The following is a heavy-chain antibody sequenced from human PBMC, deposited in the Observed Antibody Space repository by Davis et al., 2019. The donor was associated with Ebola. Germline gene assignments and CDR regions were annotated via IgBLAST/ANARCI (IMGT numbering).Heavy chain of an antibody. CDR2: ISSDGSNK. D-gene: IGHD3-3*01. V-gene: IGHV3-30*18. CDR1: GFTFSSYG. Sequence: PGGSLRLSCAASGFTFSSYGMHWVRQAPGKGLEWVAFISSDGSNKYYVDSVKGRFTISRDNSKNALHLQMNSLRAEDTAVYYCAKGSVTIFGVAPDYYGMDVWGKGTTVTVSS. CDR3: AKGSVTIFGVAPDYYGMDV. J-gene: IGHJ6*04.